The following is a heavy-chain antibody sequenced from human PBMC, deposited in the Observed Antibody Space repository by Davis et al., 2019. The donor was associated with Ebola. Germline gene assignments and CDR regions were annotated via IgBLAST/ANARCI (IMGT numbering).Heavy chain of an antibody. CDR3: ARDGDIVVVPAASDY. Sequence: GESLKISCAASGFTFSSYSMNWVRQAPGKGLEWVSSISSSSSYIYYADSEKGRFTISRDNAKNTLYLQMNRLRAEDTAVYYCARDGDIVVVPAASDYWGQGTLVTVSS. J-gene: IGHJ4*02. D-gene: IGHD2-2*01. CDR1: GFTFSSYS. CDR2: ISSSSSYI. V-gene: IGHV3-21*01.